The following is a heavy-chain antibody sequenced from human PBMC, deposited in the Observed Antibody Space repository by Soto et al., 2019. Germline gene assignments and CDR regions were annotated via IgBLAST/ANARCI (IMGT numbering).Heavy chain of an antibody. CDR3: ARGPPKWQRIAARPLYYYYGMDV. J-gene: IGHJ6*02. Sequence: PSETLSLTCAVYGGSFSGYYWSWIRQPPGKGLEGIGEINHSGSTNYNPSLKSRVTISVDTSKNQFSLKLSSVAAADTAVYYCARGPPKWQRIAARPLYYYYGMDVWGQGTTVTVS. V-gene: IGHV4-34*01. CDR1: GGSFSGYY. D-gene: IGHD6-6*01. CDR2: INHSGST.